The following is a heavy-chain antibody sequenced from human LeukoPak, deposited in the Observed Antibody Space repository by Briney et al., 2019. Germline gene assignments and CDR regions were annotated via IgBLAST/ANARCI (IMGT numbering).Heavy chain of an antibody. CDR2: INPNSGGT. Sequence: ASVKVSCKASGYTFTGYYMHWVRQAPGQGLEWMGWINPNSGGTNYAQKFQGWVTMTRDTSISTAYMELSRLRSDDTAVYYCAIAAAGTENDAFDIWGQGTMVTVSS. CDR3: AIAAAGTENDAFDI. CDR1: GYTFTGYY. J-gene: IGHJ3*02. D-gene: IGHD6-13*01. V-gene: IGHV1-2*04.